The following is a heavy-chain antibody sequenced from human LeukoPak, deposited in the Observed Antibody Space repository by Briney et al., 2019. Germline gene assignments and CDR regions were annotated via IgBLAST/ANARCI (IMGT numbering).Heavy chain of an antibody. CDR2: IYYSGST. CDR3: ASRHLFYDSSGYYTLPDY. D-gene: IGHD3-22*01. J-gene: IGHJ4*02. V-gene: IGHV4-30-4*01. Sequence: PSETLSLTCTVSGGSISSGDYYWSWIRQPPGKGLEWIGYIYYSGSTYYNPSLKSRVTISVDMSNNQFSLKLSSVTAADTAVYYCASRHLFYDSSGYYTLPDYWGQGTLVTVSS. CDR1: GGSISSGDYY.